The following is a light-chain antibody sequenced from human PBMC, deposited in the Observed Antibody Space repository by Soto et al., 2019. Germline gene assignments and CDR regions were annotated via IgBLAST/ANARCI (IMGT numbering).Light chain of an antibody. CDR1: QSISSY. V-gene: IGKV1-39*01. CDR2: TAF. Sequence: DIQMTQSPSSLSASLGDRITITCRASQSISSYLHWYQQKPGKAPKLLIYTAFSLQSGVPSRFSGSGSGTDFTLTISSLQPVDFASYFCQQSFSTPYTFGQGTKLEIK. J-gene: IGKJ2*01. CDR3: QQSFSTPYT.